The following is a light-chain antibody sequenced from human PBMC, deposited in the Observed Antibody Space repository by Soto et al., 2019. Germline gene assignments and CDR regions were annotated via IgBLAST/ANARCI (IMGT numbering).Light chain of an antibody. V-gene: IGKV3-15*01. CDR3: QQYDNWPIT. J-gene: IGKJ5*01. CDR2: GAS. Sequence: IVGPWTXATLTVSLREXXXXXXXLSQSVSSNLASNQHTXGQAPRMVSYGASXRANGIAARFRGSGSATEFTLTTSSLQSEDFAVYYCQQYDNWPITFGQGTRLEI. CDR1: QSVSSN.